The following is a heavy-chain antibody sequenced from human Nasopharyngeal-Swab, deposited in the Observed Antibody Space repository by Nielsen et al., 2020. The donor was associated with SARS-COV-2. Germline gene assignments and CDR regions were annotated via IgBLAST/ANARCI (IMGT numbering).Heavy chain of an antibody. Sequence: GGSLRLSCKGSGYSFTSYWIGWVRQLPGKGLEWMGIIYPGDSDTRYTSSFQGQVIISADKSNSTAYLQWSSLKASDTAKYYCARSGRFGGKGYFDYWCQGTLVTVSS. V-gene: IGHV5-51*01. J-gene: IGHJ4*02. CDR3: ARSGRFGGKGYFDY. CDR2: IYPGDSDT. D-gene: IGHD3-10*01. CDR1: GYSFTSYW.